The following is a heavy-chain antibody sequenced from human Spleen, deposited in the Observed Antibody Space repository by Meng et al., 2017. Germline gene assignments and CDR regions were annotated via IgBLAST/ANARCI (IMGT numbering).Heavy chain of an antibody. CDR3: ARAGGSS. CDR2: INHSGST. D-gene: IGHD6-13*01. J-gene: IGHJ4*02. CDR1: GGSLSGYY. Sequence: GQLQQWGAGLLKPSETLSLTCAVYGGSLSGYYRSWIRQPPGKGLEWIGEINHSGSTNYNPSLKSRVTISVDTSKNQFSLKLSSVTAADTAVYYCARAGGSSWGQGTLVTVSS. V-gene: IGHV4-34*01.